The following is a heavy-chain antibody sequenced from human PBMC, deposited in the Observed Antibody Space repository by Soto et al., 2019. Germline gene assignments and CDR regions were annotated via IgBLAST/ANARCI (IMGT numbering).Heavy chain of an antibody. J-gene: IGHJ6*02. CDR3: ARLSFGGPYYDSSGYWDYYYGMDV. Sequence: PGESLKISCKGPGYSFTIYWISWVRQMPGKGLEWMGRIDPSDSYTNYSPSFQGHVTISADKSISTAYLQWSSLKASDTAMYYCARLSFGGPYYDSSGYWDYYYGMDVWGQGTTVTVSS. V-gene: IGHV5-10-1*01. CDR1: GYSFTIYW. CDR2: IDPSDSYT. D-gene: IGHD3-22*01.